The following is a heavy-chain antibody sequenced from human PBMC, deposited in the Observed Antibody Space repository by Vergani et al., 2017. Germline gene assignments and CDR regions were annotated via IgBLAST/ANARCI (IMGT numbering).Heavy chain of an antibody. J-gene: IGHJ3*02. CDR1: GYTFTDYA. Sequence: QVQLVQSGAEVKKPGASVKVSCKASGYTFTDYAMHWVRQAPGQRLEWMGWINAGNGNTKYSQKFQGRVTIIRDTSASTAYMELSSLRSEDTAVYYCARVXYYYDSSGYYYLSAFDIWGQGTMVTVSS. CDR2: INAGNGNT. D-gene: IGHD3-22*01. V-gene: IGHV1-3*01. CDR3: ARVXYYYDSSGYYYLSAFDI.